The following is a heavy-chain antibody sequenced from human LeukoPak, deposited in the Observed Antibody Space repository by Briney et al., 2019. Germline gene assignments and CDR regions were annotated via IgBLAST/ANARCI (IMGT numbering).Heavy chain of an antibody. CDR1: GDTISSSRFF. Sequence: SETLCLTCTVSGDTISSSRFFWAWIRQPPGKGLEWIASLSDRGSPKYSPSFRSRVSIFTDTAKNQLSLNLKSVTAADTAVYYCARDANYRDRSGYPSPLDFWGQGILVTVSS. D-gene: IGHD6-19*01. CDR3: ARDANYRDRSGYPSPLDF. J-gene: IGHJ4*02. V-gene: IGHV4-39*02. CDR2: LSDRGSP.